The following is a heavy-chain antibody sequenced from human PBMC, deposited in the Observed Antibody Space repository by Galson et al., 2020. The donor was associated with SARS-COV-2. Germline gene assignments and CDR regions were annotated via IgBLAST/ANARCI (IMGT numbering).Heavy chain of an antibody. CDR2: FDPEDGET. CDR3: ATGLAVAGTALAYYYYYGMDV. D-gene: IGHD6-19*01. Sequence: KLTCTASGYTLNELSMHWVRQAPGKGLEWLGGFDPEDGETIYAQKFQGRVTMTEDTSTDTAYMELSSVRSEDTAVYYCATGLAVAGTALAYYYYYGMDVWGQGTTVTVSS. CDR1: GYTLNELS. V-gene: IGHV1-24*01. J-gene: IGHJ6*02.